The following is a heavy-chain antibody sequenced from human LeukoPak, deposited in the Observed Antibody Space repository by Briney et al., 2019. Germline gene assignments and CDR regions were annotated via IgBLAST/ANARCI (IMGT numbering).Heavy chain of an antibody. CDR2: ISYDGSNK. Sequence: GGSLRLSCAASGFTFSSYGMHWVRQAPGKGLEWVAVISYDGSNKYYADSVKGRFTTSRDNSKNTLYLQMNSLRAEDTAVYYCATDDCSSTSCYGYKYYYYYGMDVWGQGTTVTVSS. D-gene: IGHD2-2*01. J-gene: IGHJ6*02. V-gene: IGHV3-30*03. CDR3: ATDDCSSTSCYGYKYYYYYGMDV. CDR1: GFTFSSYG.